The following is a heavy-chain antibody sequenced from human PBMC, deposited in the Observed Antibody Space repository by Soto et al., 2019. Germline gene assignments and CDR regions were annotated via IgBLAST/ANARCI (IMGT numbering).Heavy chain of an antibody. D-gene: IGHD4-17*01. CDR2: IYYSGST. CDR1: GGSIFSGGYY. Sequence: SETLSLTCTVSGGSIFSGGYYWSWIRQHPGKGLEWIGYIYYSGSTYYNPSLKSRVTISVDMSKNQFSLNLTSVTAADTAVYYRAREITTAANWFDPWGQGILVTVSS. CDR3: AREITTAANWFDP. V-gene: IGHV4-31*03. J-gene: IGHJ5*02.